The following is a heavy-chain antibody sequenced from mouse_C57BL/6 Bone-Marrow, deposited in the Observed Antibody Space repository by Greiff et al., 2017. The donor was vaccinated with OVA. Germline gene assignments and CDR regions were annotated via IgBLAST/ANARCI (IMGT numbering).Heavy chain of an antibody. CDR1: GYTFTSYG. CDR3: ASRGTTRYAMDY. J-gene: IGHJ4*01. CDR2: IYPRSGNT. Sequence: QVHVKQSGAELARPGASVKLSCKASGYTFTSYGISWVKQRTGQGLEWIGEIYPRSGNTYYNEKFKGKATLTADKSSSTAYMELRSLTSEDSAVSVCASRGTTRYAMDYWGQGTSVTVSS. D-gene: IGHD1-1*01. V-gene: IGHV1-81*01.